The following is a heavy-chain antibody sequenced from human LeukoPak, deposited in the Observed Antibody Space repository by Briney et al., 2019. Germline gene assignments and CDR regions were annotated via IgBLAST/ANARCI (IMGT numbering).Heavy chain of an antibody. J-gene: IGHJ1*01. V-gene: IGHV4-59*01. D-gene: IGHD6-19*01. CDR1: GGSFSGYY. CDR2: IYYSGST. CDR3: ARGGWYPESFQH. Sequence: PSETLSLTCAVYGGSFSGYYWNWIRQPPGKGLEWIGYIYYSGSTNYNPSLKSRVTISVDTSKNQFSLKLSSVTAADTAVYYCARGGWYPESFQHWGQGALVTVSS.